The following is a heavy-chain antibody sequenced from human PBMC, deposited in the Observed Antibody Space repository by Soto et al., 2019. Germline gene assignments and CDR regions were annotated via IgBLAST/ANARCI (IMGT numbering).Heavy chain of an antibody. CDR1: GFSFSNYN. CDR3: ARDFGHGYYLDY. Sequence: GGSLRLSCVASGFSFSNYNMNWVRQAPGKGLEWVSYITGSSDTVHYADSVRGRFTISRDNAESSLYLQMNSLRDEDTAVYFCARDFGHGYYLDYWGRGTLVTVSS. V-gene: IGHV3-48*02. D-gene: IGHD3-3*01. J-gene: IGHJ4*02. CDR2: ITGSSDTV.